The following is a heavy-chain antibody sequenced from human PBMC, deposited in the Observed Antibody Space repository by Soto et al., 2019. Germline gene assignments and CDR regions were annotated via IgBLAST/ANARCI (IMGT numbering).Heavy chain of an antibody. D-gene: IGHD6-13*01. V-gene: IGHV1-8*01. CDR1: GYTFTSYD. CDR3: ARGRRSSSWSHYYYYMDV. J-gene: IGHJ6*03. CDR2: MNPNSGNT. Sequence: QVQLVQSGAEVKKPGASVKVSCKPSGYTFTSYDINWVRQATGQGLEWMGWMNPNSGNTGYAQKFQGRVTMTRNTSISTAYMELSSLRSEDTAVYYCARGRRSSSWSHYYYYMDVWGKGTTVTVSS.